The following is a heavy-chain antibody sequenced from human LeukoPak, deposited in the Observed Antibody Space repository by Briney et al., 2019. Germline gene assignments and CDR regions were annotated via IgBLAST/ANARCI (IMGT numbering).Heavy chain of an antibody. D-gene: IGHD1-26*01. V-gene: IGHV1-18*01. Sequence: ASVKVSCKASGYTFTSYGISWVRQAPGQGLEWMGWISAYNGNTNYAQKLQGRVTMTTDTSTSTAYMELRSLRSDDTAVYYCARRDRSGSYYYYYGMDVWGQGTTVTVSS. J-gene: IGHJ6*02. CDR2: ISAYNGNT. CDR1: GYTFTSYG. CDR3: ARRDRSGSYYYYYGMDV.